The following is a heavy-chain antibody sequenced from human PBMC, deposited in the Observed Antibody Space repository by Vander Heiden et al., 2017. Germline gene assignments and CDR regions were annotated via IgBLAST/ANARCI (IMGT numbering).Heavy chain of an antibody. CDR3: VKDMGWRVGGKFDY. J-gene: IGHJ4*02. CDR2: ISWNSGSV. V-gene: IGHV3-9*01. D-gene: IGHD1-26*01. Sequence: DVQLVESGGGLVQPGRSLRLSCAASGFTFDDYAMHWVRQVPGEGLEWVSHISWNSGSVAYADSVKGRFTISRDNAKNSLYLQMNSLRTDDTAFYYGVKDMGWRVGGKFDYWGQGTLGNVSS. CDR1: GFTFDDYA.